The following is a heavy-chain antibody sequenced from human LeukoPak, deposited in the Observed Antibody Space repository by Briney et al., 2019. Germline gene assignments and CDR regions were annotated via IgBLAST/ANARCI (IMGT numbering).Heavy chain of an antibody. D-gene: IGHD3-10*01. J-gene: IGHJ4*02. V-gene: IGHV3-30*02. CDR1: GFNFSRNG. Sequence: PGGSLRLSCAASGFNFSRNGMHWVRQAPGKGLEWVAFIRYDGSKKFYGDSVRGRFTISRDNSKNTLYLQMNSLRDEDTAVYCCARDSDDATGDYYYIPDYWGQGMLVTVSS. CDR3: ARDSDDATGDYYYIPDY. CDR2: IRYDGSKK.